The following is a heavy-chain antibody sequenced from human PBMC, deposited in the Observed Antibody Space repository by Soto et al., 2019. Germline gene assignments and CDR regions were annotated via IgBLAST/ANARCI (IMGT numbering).Heavy chain of an antibody. CDR3: AKDIGYDIWTGYPSHT. Sequence: GGSLRLSCAASGFTFDDYAMHWVRPAPGKGLESVSGISCDGGIIGYADCVMVRFTISRDNAKNSLYLKMNSLRAEDTALYYCAKDIGYDIWTGYPSHTWGQGTLVTVSS. CDR2: ISCDGGII. J-gene: IGHJ5*02. D-gene: IGHD3-9*01. CDR1: GFTFDDYA. V-gene: IGHV3-9*01.